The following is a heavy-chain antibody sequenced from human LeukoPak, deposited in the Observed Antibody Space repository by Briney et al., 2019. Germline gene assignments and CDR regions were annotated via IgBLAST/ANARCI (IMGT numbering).Heavy chain of an antibody. J-gene: IGHJ4*02. CDR3: ARDGTTVVTEEFDY. D-gene: IGHD4-23*01. CDR2: IHIYRGNT. V-gene: IGHV1-18*01. CDR1: GYSSTNYG. Sequence: ASVKVSCKASGYSSTNYGISWVRQAPGQGLEWMGWIHIYRGNTNYAQKFQGRVTMTTDTSTSTAYMELRSLRSDDTAVYYCARDGTTVVTEEFDYWGQGTLVTVSS.